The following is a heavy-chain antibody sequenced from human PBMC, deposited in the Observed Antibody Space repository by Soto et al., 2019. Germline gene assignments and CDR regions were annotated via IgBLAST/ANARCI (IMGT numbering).Heavy chain of an antibody. V-gene: IGHV3-33*01. Sequence: GGSLRLSCAASGFTFSSYSMHWVRQAPGKGLEWVAVIWYDGSNKYCADSVKGRFTISRDNSKNTLYLQMNSLRAEDTAVYYCAREDSSSWAGPYDYWGQGTLVTVSS. D-gene: IGHD6-13*01. CDR1: GFTFSSYS. CDR2: IWYDGSNK. CDR3: AREDSSSWAGPYDY. J-gene: IGHJ4*02.